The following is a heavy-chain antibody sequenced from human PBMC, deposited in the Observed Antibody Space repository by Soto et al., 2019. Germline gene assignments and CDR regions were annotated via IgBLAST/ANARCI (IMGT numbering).Heavy chain of an antibody. D-gene: IGHD1-1*01. CDR3: AREGDRYGTVCFDS. CDR1: GFTFSSYG. J-gene: IGHJ4*02. V-gene: IGHV3-23*01. Sequence: GGSLRLSCAASGFTFSSYGMSWVRQAPGKGLEWVAGIPVIGERRYYADSVKGRFTISRDNAKNTLYLQMNSLRVEDAAVYFCAREGDRYGTVCFDSWGQGTLVTVSS. CDR2: IPVIGERR.